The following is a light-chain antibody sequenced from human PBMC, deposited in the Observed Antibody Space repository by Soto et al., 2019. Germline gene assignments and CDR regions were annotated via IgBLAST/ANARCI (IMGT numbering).Light chain of an antibody. CDR1: QSISNH. V-gene: IGKV1-39*01. CDR2: AAS. CDR3: QQANSFPIT. Sequence: DIQMTQSPSSLSASVEDRVIITCRASQSISNHLNWYQQKPGKAPKLLIYAASSLQSGVPSRFSGSGSGTDFTLTINSLQPEDFATYYCQQANSFPITFGQGTRLEIK. J-gene: IGKJ5*01.